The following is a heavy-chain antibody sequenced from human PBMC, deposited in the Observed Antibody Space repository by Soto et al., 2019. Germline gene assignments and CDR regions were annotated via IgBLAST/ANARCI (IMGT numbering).Heavy chain of an antibody. J-gene: IGHJ6*02. CDR2: IDPSDSYT. Sequence: EVQLVQSGAEVKKPGESLRISCKGSGYSFTSYWISWVRQMPGKGLEWMGRIDPSDSYTNYSPSFQGHATISADKSISTAYLQWSSLKASDTAMYYCARRSFGSPVLDYYYGMDVWGQGTTVTVSS. V-gene: IGHV5-10-1*03. D-gene: IGHD1-26*01. CDR1: GYSFTSYW. CDR3: ARRSFGSPVLDYYYGMDV.